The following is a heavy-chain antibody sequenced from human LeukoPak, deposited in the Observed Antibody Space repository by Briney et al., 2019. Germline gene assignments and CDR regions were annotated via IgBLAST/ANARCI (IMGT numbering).Heavy chain of an antibody. CDR1: RGSTISYY. Sequence: PSETLSLTCTVSRGSTISYYWSWIRQSPGKGLEWIGYVFHTGSTNYNPSLRSRVTMSVDTSRSQFSLEVRSVTAADTGVYFCARGNIAVTGPGVFYYYGMDAWGQGTTVTVSS. CDR2: VFHTGST. V-gene: IGHV4-59*01. CDR3: ARGNIAVTGPGVFYYYGMDA. J-gene: IGHJ6*02. D-gene: IGHD6-19*01.